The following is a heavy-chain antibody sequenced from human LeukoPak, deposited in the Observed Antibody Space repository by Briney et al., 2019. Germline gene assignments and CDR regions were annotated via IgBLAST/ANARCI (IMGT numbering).Heavy chain of an antibody. D-gene: IGHD2-2*01. CDR2: IYTSGST. J-gene: IGHJ4*02. CDR3: ARGTSTSHNY. V-gene: IGHV4-61*02. Sequence: SETLSLTCTVSGGSISSGSYYWSWIRQPAGKGLEWIGRIYTSGSTNYNPSLKSRVTISVDTSKNQFSLKLSSVTAVDTAVYYCARGTSTSHNYWGQGTLVTVSS. CDR1: GGSISSGSYY.